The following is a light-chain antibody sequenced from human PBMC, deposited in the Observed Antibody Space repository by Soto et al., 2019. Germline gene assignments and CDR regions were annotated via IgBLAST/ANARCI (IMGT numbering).Light chain of an antibody. Sequence: EIVLTQSPATLSLSPGERATLSCRASQSVSSYLAWYQQKPGQAPRLLIYAASTRATGIPARFSGSGSGTEFTLTISSLQSGDFAVYYCQQHKIWPLTFGGGTKVDIK. J-gene: IGKJ4*01. CDR3: QQHKIWPLT. CDR2: AAS. V-gene: IGKV3-15*01. CDR1: QSVSSY.